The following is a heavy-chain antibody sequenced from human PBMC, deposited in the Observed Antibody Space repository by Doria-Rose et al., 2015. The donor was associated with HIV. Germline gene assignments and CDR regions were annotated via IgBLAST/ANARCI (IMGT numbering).Heavy chain of an antibody. CDR1: GGSISSYY. Sequence: QVQLQESGPGLVKPAETLSLTCTVSGGSISSYYWNWIRQPPGKGLKWIGYIYSSGSTHYNSSLKSRVTISIDTSKTQSPLKRGFVTAADTAVYYCARFRPSRGIYYSLDVWGKGTTVTVSS. V-gene: IGHV4-4*09. CDR2: IYSSGST. J-gene: IGHJ6*03. CDR3: ARFRPSRGIYYSLDV. D-gene: IGHD3-10*01.